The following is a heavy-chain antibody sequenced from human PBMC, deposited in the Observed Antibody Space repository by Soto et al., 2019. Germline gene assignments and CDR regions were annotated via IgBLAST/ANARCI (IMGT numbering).Heavy chain of an antibody. Sequence: GESLKISCQGSGYSFTTYWIAWVRQMPGKGLEWMAITYPGDSETRYSPSFQGQVTISADKSISTAYLQWNSLKASDTAMYYCARHDYYGLKAFDIWGQGTMVTVSS. J-gene: IGHJ3*02. CDR2: TYPGDSET. V-gene: IGHV5-51*01. CDR1: GYSFTTYW. D-gene: IGHD3-10*01. CDR3: ARHDYYGLKAFDI.